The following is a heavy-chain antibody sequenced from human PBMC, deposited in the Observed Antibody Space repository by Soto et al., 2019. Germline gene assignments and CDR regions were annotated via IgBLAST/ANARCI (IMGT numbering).Heavy chain of an antibody. CDR1: GYNFATYW. J-gene: IGHJ6*02. CDR2: IYPGDSDT. CDR3: ARRGYSYGLDV. D-gene: IGHD5-18*01. Sequence: PGESLKISCKGSGYNFATYWIAWVRQLPGKDPEWMGIIYPGDSDTSYSPSFQGQVTISVDKSISTAYLQWNSLKASDTAVYYCARRGYSYGLDVWGQGTKVTVSS. V-gene: IGHV5-51*01.